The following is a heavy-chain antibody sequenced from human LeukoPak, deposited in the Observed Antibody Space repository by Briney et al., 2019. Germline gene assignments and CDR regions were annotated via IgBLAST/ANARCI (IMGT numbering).Heavy chain of an antibody. J-gene: IGHJ6*02. Sequence: ASVKVSCKASGYTFTSYDINWVRQATGQGLEWMGWMNPNSGNTGYAQKFQGRVTMTRNTSISTAYMELSSLRSEDTAVYYCARMKGYGDYVTECYYGMDVWGQGTTVTVSS. CDR2: MNPNSGNT. CDR1: GYTFTSYD. D-gene: IGHD4-17*01. CDR3: ARMKGYGDYVTECYYGMDV. V-gene: IGHV1-8*01.